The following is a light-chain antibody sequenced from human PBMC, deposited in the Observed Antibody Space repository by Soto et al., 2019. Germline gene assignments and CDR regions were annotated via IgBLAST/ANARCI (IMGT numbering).Light chain of an antibody. J-gene: IGKJ3*01. Sequence: EIVMTQSPATLSVSPVERATLSCRASQSVSSNLAWYQQKPGQAPRLLIYGASTRATGIPARFSGSGSGTEFTLTISSLQSEDFAVYYCHQYNNWPTFGPGTKVDIK. V-gene: IGKV3-15*01. CDR3: HQYNNWPT. CDR1: QSVSSN. CDR2: GAS.